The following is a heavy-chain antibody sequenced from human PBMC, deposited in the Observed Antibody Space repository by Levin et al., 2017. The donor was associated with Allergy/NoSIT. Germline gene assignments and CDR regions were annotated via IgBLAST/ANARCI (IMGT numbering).Heavy chain of an antibody. Sequence: GESLKISCAASGFRFASNALTWVRQVPGKGLEWVSSISASGQLTYYTDSVRGRFTTSRDNSKNTMFLQMNSLRGEDTAVYYCAKKVGANGWTPIDYWGQGTLVTVSS. CDR2: ISASGQLT. V-gene: IGHV3-23*01. CDR1: GFRFASNA. CDR3: AKKVGANGWTPIDY. D-gene: IGHD3-16*01. J-gene: IGHJ4*02.